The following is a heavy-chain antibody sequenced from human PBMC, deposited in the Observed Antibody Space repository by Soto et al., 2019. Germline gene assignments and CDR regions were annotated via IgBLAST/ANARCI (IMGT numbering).Heavy chain of an antibody. Sequence: SQTLSLTCAICGDSVSINTAAWHWIRQSPSRGLEWLGRTYFRSRWYNDYAVSVKSRITINADTSKNQFSLHLNSVSPEDTAVYYCARDLESGYSNYYYYMDVWGKGTTVTVSS. D-gene: IGHD5-12*01. CDR2: TYFRSRWYN. J-gene: IGHJ6*03. V-gene: IGHV6-1*01. CDR3: ARDLESGYSNYYYYMDV. CDR1: GDSVSINTAA.